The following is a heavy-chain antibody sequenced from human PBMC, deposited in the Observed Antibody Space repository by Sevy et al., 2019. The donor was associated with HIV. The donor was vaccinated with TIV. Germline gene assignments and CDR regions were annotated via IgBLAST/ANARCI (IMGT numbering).Heavy chain of an antibody. V-gene: IGHV3-33*01. D-gene: IGHD3-10*01. CDR2: IGYDGTNK. CDR3: ASGAYYYGSRSQNFDY. Sequence: GGSLRLSCAASGFTFSSYGMHWVRQAPGKGLEWVALIGYDGTNKYYADSVKGRFTISRDNSKNTLHLQMNSLRDEDTAVYYCASGAYYYGSRSQNFDYWGPGTLVTVSS. CDR1: GFTFSSYG. J-gene: IGHJ4*02.